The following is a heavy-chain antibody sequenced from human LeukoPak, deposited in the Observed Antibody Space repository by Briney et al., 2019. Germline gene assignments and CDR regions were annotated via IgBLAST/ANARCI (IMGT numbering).Heavy chain of an antibody. CDR2: IWYEGSNK. Sequence: PGRSLRLSCAASGFTFSSYGMHWVRQAPGKGLEWVAVIWYEGSNKYYADSVKGRFTISRDNSKNTLYLQMNSLRAEDTAVYYCARGTYYDILTGYYGYYYGMDVWAKGPRSPSP. V-gene: IGHV3-33*01. CDR3: ARGTYYDILTGYYGYYYGMDV. D-gene: IGHD3-9*01. CDR1: GFTFSSYG. J-gene: IGHJ6*02.